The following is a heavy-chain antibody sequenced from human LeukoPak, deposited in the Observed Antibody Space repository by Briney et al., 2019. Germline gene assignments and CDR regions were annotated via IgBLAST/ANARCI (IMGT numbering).Heavy chain of an antibody. Sequence: GASVKVSCKASGYSFTSYDINWVRQAPGQGLEWMAWINPNPNSGNTGYAQKFKGRATISRNSSINTAYLELSSLTSDDTAVYYCARGLGTYSSSPALDSWGQGTLVIVSS. CDR3: ARGLGTYSSSPALDS. D-gene: IGHD6-13*01. J-gene: IGHJ4*02. CDR2: INPNPNSGNT. CDR1: GYSFTSYD. V-gene: IGHV1-8*03.